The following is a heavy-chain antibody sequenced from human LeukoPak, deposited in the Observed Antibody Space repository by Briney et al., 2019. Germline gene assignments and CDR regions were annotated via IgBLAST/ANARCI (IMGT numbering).Heavy chain of an antibody. Sequence: ASVKVSCKASGYTFTGYYMHWLRQAPGQGLEWMGWINPNSGGTNYAQKFQGRVTMTRDTSISTAYMELSRLRSDDTAVYYCARAVLLWFGELFDWFDPWGQGTLVTVSS. V-gene: IGHV1-2*02. CDR3: ARAVLLWFGELFDWFDP. J-gene: IGHJ5*02. CDR2: INPNSGGT. CDR1: GYTFTGYY. D-gene: IGHD3-10*01.